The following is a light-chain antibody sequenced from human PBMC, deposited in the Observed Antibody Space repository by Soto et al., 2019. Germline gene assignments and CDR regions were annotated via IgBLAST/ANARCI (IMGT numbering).Light chain of an antibody. J-gene: IGKJ1*01. CDR3: HQYNNWPGT. Sequence: EMVMTPSPATLSVSPGERATLSCRASQSVRSNLAWYQQRPGQAPRLLIYGASTRATGTPARFSGSGSGTEFSLTINSRQSEDCALYYCHQYNNWPGTFGQGTKVDIK. CDR1: QSVRSN. V-gene: IGKV3-15*01. CDR2: GAS.